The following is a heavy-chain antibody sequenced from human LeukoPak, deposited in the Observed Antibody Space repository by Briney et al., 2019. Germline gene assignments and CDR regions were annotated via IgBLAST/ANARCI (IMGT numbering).Heavy chain of an antibody. D-gene: IGHD3-10*01. CDR3: AKDMIYGSGSYYNPIFAY. V-gene: IGHV3-23*01. J-gene: IGHJ4*02. CDR2: FSGSGCST. CDR1: GFTFSSYA. Sequence: PGGSLRLSCAASGFTFSSYAMSWVRQAPGKGLEWVSAFSGSGCSTYYADSVKGRFTISRDNSKNTLYLQINSLRAEDTAVYYCAKDMIYGSGSYYNPIFAYWGQGTLVPVSS.